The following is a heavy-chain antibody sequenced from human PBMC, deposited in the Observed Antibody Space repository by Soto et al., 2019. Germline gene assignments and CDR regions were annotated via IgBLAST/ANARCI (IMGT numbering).Heavy chain of an antibody. CDR2: INHSGST. CDR1: GGSFSGYY. CDR3: ARAPPAQNTEYFDY. Sequence: TLSLTCAVYGGSFSGYYWSWIRQPPGKGLEWIGEINHSGSTNYNPSLKSRVTISVDTSKNQFSLKLSSVTAADTAVYYCARAPPAQNTEYFDYWGQGTLVTVSS. J-gene: IGHJ4*02. V-gene: IGHV4-34*01.